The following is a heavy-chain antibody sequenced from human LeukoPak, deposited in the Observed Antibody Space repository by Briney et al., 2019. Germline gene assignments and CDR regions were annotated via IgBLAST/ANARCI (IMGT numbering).Heavy chain of an antibody. CDR2: IPLAGQT. J-gene: IGHJ4*02. CDR1: GGSISGTNW. D-gene: IGHD1-26*01. CDR3: SRESGPFCPFGY. Sequence: SGTLSLTCGVSGGSISGTNWWSWVRQPPGQGLEGSGEIPLAGQTNYNPSLNGRVTMSLDKSSNQLSLHLTSVTAADTATYFCSRESGPFCPFGYWGQGTLVIVSS. V-gene: IGHV4-4*02.